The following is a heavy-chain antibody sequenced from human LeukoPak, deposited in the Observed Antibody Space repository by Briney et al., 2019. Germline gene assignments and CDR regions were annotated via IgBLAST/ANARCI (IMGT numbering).Heavy chain of an antibody. J-gene: IGHJ4*02. Sequence: GGSLRLSCAASGFIFSSYAMHWVRQAPGKGLEWVAVISYDGSNKYYADSVKGRFTISRDNSKNTLYLQMNSLRAEDTAVYYCASQGGYDFWSGYGWGQGTLVTVSS. D-gene: IGHD3-3*01. CDR3: ASQGGYDFWSGYG. CDR1: GFIFSSYA. V-gene: IGHV3-30-3*01. CDR2: ISYDGSNK.